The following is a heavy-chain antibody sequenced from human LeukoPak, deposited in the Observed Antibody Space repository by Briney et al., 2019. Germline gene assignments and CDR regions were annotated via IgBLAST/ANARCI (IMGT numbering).Heavy chain of an antibody. V-gene: IGHV1-2*04. D-gene: IGHD6-13*01. Sequence: ASVKVSCKASGYTFTSYGISWVRQAPGQGLEWMGWINPNSGGTNYAQKFQGWVTMTRDTSISTAYMELSRLRSDDTAVYYCARADGSSWYNFDYWGQGTLVTVSS. CDR3: ARADGSSWYNFDY. J-gene: IGHJ4*02. CDR2: INPNSGGT. CDR1: GYTFTSYG.